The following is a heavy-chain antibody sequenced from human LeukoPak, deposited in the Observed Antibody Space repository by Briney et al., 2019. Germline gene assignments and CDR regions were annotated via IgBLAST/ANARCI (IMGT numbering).Heavy chain of an antibody. J-gene: IGHJ3*02. CDR3: ARGGSITTIRGVIITDAFDI. CDR2: ISAYNGNT. D-gene: IGHD3-10*01. CDR1: GYTFTTYG. Sequence: ASVKVSCKASGYTFTTYGIIWVRQAPGQGLEWMGSISAYNGNTNYAQKLQGRVTMTTDTSTTTAYMELRSLRSDDTAVYYCARGGSITTIRGVIITDAFDIWGQGTMVTVSS. V-gene: IGHV1-18*01.